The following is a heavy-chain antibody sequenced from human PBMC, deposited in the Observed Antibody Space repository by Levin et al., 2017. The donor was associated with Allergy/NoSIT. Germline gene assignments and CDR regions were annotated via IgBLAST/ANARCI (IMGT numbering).Heavy chain of an antibody. D-gene: IGHD2-15*01. CDR3: ASDLGYCSGGSCFVTFDI. CDR1: GGTFSSYA. CDR2: IIPIFGTA. J-gene: IGHJ3*02. Sequence: SVKVSCKASGGTFSSYAISWVRQAPGQGLEWMGGIIPIFGTANYAQKFQGRVTITADKSTSTAYMELSSLRSEDTAVYYCASDLGYCSGGSCFVTFDIWGQGTMVTVSS. V-gene: IGHV1-69*06.